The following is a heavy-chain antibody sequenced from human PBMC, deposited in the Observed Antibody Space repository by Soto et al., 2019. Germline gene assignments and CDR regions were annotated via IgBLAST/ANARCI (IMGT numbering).Heavy chain of an antibody. Sequence: QVQLVQSGAEMKKPGSSVKVSCQSSGGTFNTYAMNWVRQAPGQGPEWMGDISPMFGAANYAPKFQGRVTITADESTGTSYMQLSSLTSEDTALYFCAREGQVHTPAFVYWGQGTLVTVS. CDR3: AREGQVHTPAFVY. CDR2: ISPMFGAA. V-gene: IGHV1-69*19. J-gene: IGHJ4*02. D-gene: IGHD3-10*01. CDR1: GGTFNTYA.